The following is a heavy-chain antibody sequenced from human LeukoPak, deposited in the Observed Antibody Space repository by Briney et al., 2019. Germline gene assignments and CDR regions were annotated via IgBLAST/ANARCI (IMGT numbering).Heavy chain of an antibody. Sequence: GGSLRLSCAASGFMFSNYAMSWIRQAPGRGLEWVSAVKTSADDTYYANSVKGRFTISRDNSKNTLYLQMNSLRAEDTAVYYCAKDGTSSWYVSAPCWGQGTLVTVSS. CDR3: AKDGTSSWYVSAPC. CDR1: GFMFSNYA. D-gene: IGHD6-13*01. J-gene: IGHJ4*02. CDR2: VKTSADDT. V-gene: IGHV3-23*01.